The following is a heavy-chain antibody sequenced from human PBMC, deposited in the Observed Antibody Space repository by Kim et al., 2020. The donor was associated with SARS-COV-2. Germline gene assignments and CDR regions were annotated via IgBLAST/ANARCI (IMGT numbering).Heavy chain of an antibody. Sequence: ASVKVSCKASGYTFTKYAINWVRQAPGQGLEWMGWISTNTGNPTYAQGFTGRFVFSLDTSVSTAYLQISSLKADDTAVYYCARAFYDTMSVSVDCGQGTLVTVST. CDR1: GYTFTKYA. CDR3: ARAFYDTMSVSVD. CDR2: ISTNTGNP. J-gene: IGHJ4*02. D-gene: IGHD3-10*02. V-gene: IGHV7-4-1*02.